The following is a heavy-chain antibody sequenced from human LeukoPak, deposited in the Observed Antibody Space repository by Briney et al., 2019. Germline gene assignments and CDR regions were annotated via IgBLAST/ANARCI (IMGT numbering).Heavy chain of an antibody. CDR3: ARGHFNWFDP. CDR2: IYYSGST. V-gene: IGHV4-59*01. CDR1: ADSFSNYY. Sequence: PSETLSLTCSVSADSFSNYYWSWIRQPPGKGLEWIGNIYYSGSTDYNPSLKSRATISVDTSKKQFSLKLSSVTAADTAVYYCARGHFNWFDPWGQGTLVTVSS. J-gene: IGHJ5*02.